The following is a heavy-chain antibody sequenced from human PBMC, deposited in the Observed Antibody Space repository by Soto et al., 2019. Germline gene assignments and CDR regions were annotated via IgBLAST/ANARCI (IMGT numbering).Heavy chain of an antibody. J-gene: IGHJ5*02. Sequence: SETLFLTCTVSGGSISSGGYYWSWIRQHPGKGLEWIGYIYYSGSTYYNPSLKSRVTISVDTSKNQFSLKLSSVTAADTAVYYCARLPGYSSSYWFDPWGQGTLVTVSS. D-gene: IGHD6-13*01. CDR2: IYYSGST. CDR1: GGSISSGGYY. V-gene: IGHV4-31*03. CDR3: ARLPGYSSSYWFDP.